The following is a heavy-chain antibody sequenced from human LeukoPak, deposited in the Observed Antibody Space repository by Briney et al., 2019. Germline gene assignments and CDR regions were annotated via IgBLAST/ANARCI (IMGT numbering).Heavy chain of an antibody. J-gene: IGHJ2*01. Sequence: GGSLRLSCAASGFIFDDYAMHWVRQAPGKGLEWVSGISWNSGLISYADSVQGRFTISRDNAKNSLYLQMNSLRAEDMALYFCVKGSGSGWPYWYFDLWGRGTLVTVSS. CDR1: GFIFDDYA. CDR3: VKGSGSGWPYWYFDL. V-gene: IGHV3-9*03. CDR2: ISWNSGLI. D-gene: IGHD6-19*01.